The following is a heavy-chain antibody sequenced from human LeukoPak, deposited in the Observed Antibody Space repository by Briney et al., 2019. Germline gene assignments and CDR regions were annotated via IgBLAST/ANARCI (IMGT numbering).Heavy chain of an antibody. CDR2: INHSGST. D-gene: IGHD3-10*01. Sequence: SETLSLTCAVSGGSFSGYYWSWIRQPPGKGLEWMGEINHSGSTNYNPSPKSRGTISVDTSKNHFSLRLSSVTAADTAVYYCARGLGFGDYNYYMDVWGKGTTVTVSS. V-gene: IGHV4-34*01. CDR1: GGSFSGYY. CDR3: ARGLGFGDYNYYMDV. J-gene: IGHJ6*03.